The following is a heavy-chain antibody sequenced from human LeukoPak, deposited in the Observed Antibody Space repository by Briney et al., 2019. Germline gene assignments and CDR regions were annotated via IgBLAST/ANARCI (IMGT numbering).Heavy chain of an antibody. J-gene: IGHJ6*03. Sequence: ASVKVSCKASGYTFTSYAMNWVRQAPGQGLEWMGWINTNTGNPTYAQGFTGRFVFSLDTSVSTAYLQISSLKAEDTAVYYCAKGAMVRGVASYYYYMDVWGKGTTVTVSS. D-gene: IGHD3-10*01. CDR1: GYTFTSYA. CDR2: INTNTGNP. CDR3: AKGAMVRGVASYYYYMDV. V-gene: IGHV7-4-1*02.